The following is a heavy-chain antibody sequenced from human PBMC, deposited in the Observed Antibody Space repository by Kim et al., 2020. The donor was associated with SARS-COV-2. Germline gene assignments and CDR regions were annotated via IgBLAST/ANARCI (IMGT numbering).Heavy chain of an antibody. J-gene: IGHJ5*02. CDR3: GRQWTGSRGIET. CDR1: GDSVSSNVAT. D-gene: IGHD2-15*01. CDR2: TYYRSKWYI. Sequence: SQTLSLTCAISGDSVSSNVATWNWIRQSPSRGLEWLARTYYRSKWYIDYEVSVKSRLSVNPDTSKNQVSLQLNSVTPEDTAVYYCGRQWTGSRGIETWGQGTLVIVSS. V-gene: IGHV6-1*01.